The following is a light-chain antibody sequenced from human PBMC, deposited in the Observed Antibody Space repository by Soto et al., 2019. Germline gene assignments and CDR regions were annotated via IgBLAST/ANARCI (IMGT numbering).Light chain of an antibody. CDR1: QGISTY. CDR2: GAS. J-gene: IGKJ2*01. V-gene: IGKV1-9*01. Sequence: DIQLTQSPSFLSASVGDRVTITCRASQGISTYLAWYLQRPGKAPKLLIYGASTLQSGVPSRFSGSGSGSEFTCTISSLQPEDLGTYYCQQLNSDWYSFGQGTKLEIK. CDR3: QQLNSDWYS.